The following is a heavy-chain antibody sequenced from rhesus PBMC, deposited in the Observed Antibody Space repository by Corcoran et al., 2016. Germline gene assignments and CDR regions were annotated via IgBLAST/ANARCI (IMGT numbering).Heavy chain of an antibody. CDR2: INGNSGST. V-gene: IGHV4-80*01. D-gene: IGHD3-3*01. CDR3: ARVLYYNIWTGYYPKYFDY. Sequence: QVQLQESGPGLVKPSETLSLTCAVSGGSFSGYWWSWIRQTPGKGLAWIGEINGNSGSTNYNPSRKSRVTSSKDASKNQVSLKVSSVTATDTAVYYCARVLYYNIWTGYYPKYFDYWGQGVLVTVSS. J-gene: IGHJ4*01. CDR1: GGSFSGYW.